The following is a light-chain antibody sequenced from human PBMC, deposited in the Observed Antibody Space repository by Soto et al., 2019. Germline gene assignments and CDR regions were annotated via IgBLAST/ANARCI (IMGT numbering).Light chain of an antibody. V-gene: IGKV1-39*01. Sequence: DIQMTQSPSSLSASVGDRVTITCRASQTIDTYLNWYQQNPGKAPKLLIYAASTLQNGVTSRFSGSGSGTDFTLTISSLQTEDFATYYCQQSTGIPYTFGQGTKLEIK. J-gene: IGKJ2*01. CDR1: QTIDTY. CDR3: QQSTGIPYT. CDR2: AAS.